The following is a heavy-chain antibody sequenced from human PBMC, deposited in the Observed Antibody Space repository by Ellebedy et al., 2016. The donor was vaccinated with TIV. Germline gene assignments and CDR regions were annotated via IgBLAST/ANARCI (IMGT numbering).Heavy chain of an antibody. Sequence: PGGSLRLSCAASGFTFSDYYMSWIRQAPGKGLEWVSYIDSSGTTIYYADSVKGRFTISRDNAKNSLYLQMNSLRAEDTAVYYCARDGSTMFRGFIIDYLYMDVWGKGTTVTVSS. V-gene: IGHV3-11*01. CDR1: GFTFSDYY. CDR2: IDSSGTTI. CDR3: ARDGSTMFRGFIIDYLYMDV. J-gene: IGHJ6*03. D-gene: IGHD3-10*01.